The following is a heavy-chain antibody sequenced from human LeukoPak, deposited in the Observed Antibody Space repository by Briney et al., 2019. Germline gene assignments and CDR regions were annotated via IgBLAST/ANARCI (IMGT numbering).Heavy chain of an antibody. V-gene: IGHV4-31*03. Sequence: SETLSLTCTVSGGSISSGGYYWSWIRQHPGKGLEWIGYIYYSGSTYYNPSLKSRVTISVDTSKNQFSLNLSSVTAADTAVYYCARARGYGSDDAFDIWGQGTMVTVSS. CDR3: ARARGYGSDDAFDI. D-gene: IGHD3-10*01. CDR2: IYYSGST. CDR1: GGSISSGGYY. J-gene: IGHJ3*02.